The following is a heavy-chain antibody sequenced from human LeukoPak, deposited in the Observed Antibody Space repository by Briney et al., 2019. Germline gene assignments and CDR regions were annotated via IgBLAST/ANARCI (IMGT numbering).Heavy chain of an antibody. CDR3: ARGSSWFHY. J-gene: IGHJ4*02. V-gene: IGHV4-4*07. Sequence: SETLSLTCTVSGDSISSNSWTWIRQPAGEGLEWIGRISTSGSTYYNPSLKSRVTMSIDTSKNQFSLRLSSVTAADTAMYYWARGSSWFHYCGQGTLVTVSS. CDR2: ISTSGST. CDR1: GDSISSNS. D-gene: IGHD6-13*01.